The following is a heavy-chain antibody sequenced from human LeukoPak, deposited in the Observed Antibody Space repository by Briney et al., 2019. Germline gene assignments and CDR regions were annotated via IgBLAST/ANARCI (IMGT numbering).Heavy chain of an antibody. CDR1: GASISNSFYY. CDR2: IRYSGST. V-gene: IGHV4-39*07. J-gene: IGHJ5*02. D-gene: IGHD3-3*01. Sequence: SETLSLTCTVSGASISNSFYYWGWIRQPPGTGLEWIGHIRYSGSTYHNPSLKSRVTISVDTSKNQFSLKLSSVTAADTAVYYCAREAYDFWSGYHYNWFDPWGQGTLVTVSS. CDR3: AREAYDFWSGYHYNWFDP.